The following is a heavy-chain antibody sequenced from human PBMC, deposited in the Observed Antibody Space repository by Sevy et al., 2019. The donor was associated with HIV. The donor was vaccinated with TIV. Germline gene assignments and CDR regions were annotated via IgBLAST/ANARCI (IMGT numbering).Heavy chain of an antibody. D-gene: IGHD1-7*01. CDR2: IIPIFGTA. V-gene: IGHV1-69*06. CDR1: GGTFSSYA. J-gene: IGHJ6*03. Sequence: ASVKVSCKASGGTFSSYAISWVRQAPGQGLEWMGGIIPIFGTANYAQKFQGRVTITADKSTSTAYMELSSLRSEDTAMYYCARVPKLKPYYYYYYMDVWGKGTTVTVSS. CDR3: ARVPKLKPYYYYYYMDV.